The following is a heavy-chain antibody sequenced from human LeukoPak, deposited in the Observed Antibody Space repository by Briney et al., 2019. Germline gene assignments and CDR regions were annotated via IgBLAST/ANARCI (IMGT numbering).Heavy chain of an antibody. D-gene: IGHD3-3*01. Sequence: SETLSLTCTVSGCSSSSHYWGWIRQPPGKGLEWVGSIDISGSTNYHPSLRSRVTISADTSKNQFSLRLSPVTAADTAVYYCAQTVWDFWRGNFDYWGQGTLVTVSS. J-gene: IGHJ4*02. V-gene: IGHV4-4*09. CDR3: AQTVWDFWRGNFDY. CDR1: GCSSSSHY. CDR2: IDISGST.